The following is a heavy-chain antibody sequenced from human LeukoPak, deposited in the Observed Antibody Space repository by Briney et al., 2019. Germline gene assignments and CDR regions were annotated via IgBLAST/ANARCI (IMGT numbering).Heavy chain of an antibody. J-gene: IGHJ4*02. D-gene: IGHD3-16*02. CDR1: GFAVNDNY. CDR2: IYSGGDT. CDR3: AKDGGRYRFDF. V-gene: IGHV3-53*05. Sequence: GGSLRLSCAASGFAVNDNYMGWVRQAPGKGLDWVSLIYSGGDTYYADAVKGRFTISRDRSKNSVYLQMNSLRPDDTALYYCAKDGGRYRFDFWGQGTMVTVSS.